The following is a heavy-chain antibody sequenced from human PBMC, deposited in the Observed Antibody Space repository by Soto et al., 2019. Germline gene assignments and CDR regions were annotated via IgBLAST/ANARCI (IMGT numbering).Heavy chain of an antibody. CDR3: ARAPYSSSVKFDY. D-gene: IGHD6-6*01. CDR2: IYYSGST. Sequence: SETLSLTCTVSGGSISSYYWSWIRQPPGKGLEWIGYIYYSGSTNYNPSLKSRVTISVDTSKNQFSLKLSSVTAADTAVYYCARAPYSSSVKFDYWGQGTLVTVSS. J-gene: IGHJ4*02. V-gene: IGHV4-59*01. CDR1: GGSISSYY.